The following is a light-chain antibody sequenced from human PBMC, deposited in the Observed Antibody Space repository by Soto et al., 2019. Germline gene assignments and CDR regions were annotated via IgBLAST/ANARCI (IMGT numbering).Light chain of an antibody. J-gene: IGKJ5*01. Sequence: ETALTQSPGTLSLSPGERATLSCRASQSISSSYLAWYQQKPGQTPRLLIYAATSRATGIPDRFSGSGSGTDFTLIISRLEPEDFAVYYCQQYGSSPITFGQGTRLEI. CDR2: AAT. CDR3: QQYGSSPIT. V-gene: IGKV3-20*01. CDR1: QSISSSY.